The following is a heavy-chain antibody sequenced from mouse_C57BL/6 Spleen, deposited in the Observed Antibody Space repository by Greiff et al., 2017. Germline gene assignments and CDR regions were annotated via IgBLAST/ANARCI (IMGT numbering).Heavy chain of an antibody. CDR1: GFTFSSYA. J-gene: IGHJ4*01. V-gene: IGHV5-4*01. Sequence: DVHLVESGGGLVKPGGSLKLSCAASGFTFSSYAMSWVRQTPEKRLEWVATISDGGSYTYYPDNVKGRFTISRDNAKNNLYLQMSHLKSEDTAMYYCARDTQSSTVVATDYYAMDYWGQGTSVTVSS. D-gene: IGHD1-1*01. CDR3: ARDTQSSTVVATDYYAMDY. CDR2: ISDGGSYT.